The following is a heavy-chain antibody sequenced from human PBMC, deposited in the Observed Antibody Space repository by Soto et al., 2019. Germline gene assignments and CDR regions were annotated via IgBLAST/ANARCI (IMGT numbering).Heavy chain of an antibody. CDR3: ARRERAAGTDWWFDP. V-gene: IGHV4-39*01. CDR2: IYYSGST. Sequence: QLQLQESGPGLVKPSETLSLTCTGSGGSISSSSFHWGWIRQPPGKGLEWIWSIYYSGSTYYSPSLKSRVTRSVDTSKNPSSLKLSSVTAADTAVYYCARRERAAGTDWWFDPWGQGTLVTVSS. J-gene: IGHJ5*02. D-gene: IGHD6-13*01. CDR1: GGSISSSSFH.